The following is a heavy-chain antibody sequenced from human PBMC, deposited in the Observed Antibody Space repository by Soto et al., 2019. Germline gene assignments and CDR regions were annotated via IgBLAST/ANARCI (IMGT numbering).Heavy chain of an antibody. J-gene: IGHJ3*02. V-gene: IGHV1-8*01. CDR1: GYTFTSYD. D-gene: IGHD3-16*02. CDR2: MNPNSGNT. Sequence: ASVKVSCKASGYTFTSYDINWVRQATGQGLEWMGWMNPNSGNTGYAQKFQGRVTMTRNTSLSTAYMELSSLRFEDTAVYYFARYEPMITFGGVIVDAFDIWGQGTMVTVSS. CDR3: ARYEPMITFGGVIVDAFDI.